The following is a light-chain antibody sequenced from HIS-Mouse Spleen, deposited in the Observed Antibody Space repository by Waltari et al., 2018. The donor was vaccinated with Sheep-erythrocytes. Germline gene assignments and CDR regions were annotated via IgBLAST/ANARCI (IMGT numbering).Light chain of an antibody. CDR2: DAS. J-gene: IGKJ2*01. Sequence: EIVLTQSPATLSLSPGERATLSCRASQSVSSYLALYQQKPGQAPRLLIYDASNRAPGIPARFSGSGSGTDFTLTISSLEPEDFAVYYCQQRSNWYTFGQGTKLEIK. V-gene: IGKV3-11*01. CDR1: QSVSSY. CDR3: QQRSNWYT.